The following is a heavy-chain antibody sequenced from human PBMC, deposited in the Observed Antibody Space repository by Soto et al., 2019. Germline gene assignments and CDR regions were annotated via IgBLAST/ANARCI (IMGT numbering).Heavy chain of an antibody. Sequence: QVQLVQSGAEVKKPGASVKVSCKASGYTFTSYGISWVRQAPGQGLEWMGWISAYNGNTNYAQKLQGRVTITTDTSMSTGYMGLRSLRYYDTAVYFFARGPIASDSYYSYSGMDVWGQGTTVTVSS. CDR3: ARGPIASDSYYSYSGMDV. V-gene: IGHV1-18*01. CDR2: ISAYNGNT. CDR1: GYTFTSYG. J-gene: IGHJ6*02. D-gene: IGHD3-16*02.